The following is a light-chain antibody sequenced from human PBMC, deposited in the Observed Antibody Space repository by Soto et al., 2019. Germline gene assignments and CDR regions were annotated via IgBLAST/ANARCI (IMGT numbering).Light chain of an antibody. Sequence: QPVLTQSSSASASLGSSVKLTCTLSSGHSSYIIAWHQQQPGKAPRYLMKLEGSGSYNKGSGVPDRFSGSSSGADRYLTISYLQFEDEADYYCENWDSNTHTVFGGGTKLTVL. CDR3: ENWDSNTHTV. J-gene: IGLJ3*02. V-gene: IGLV4-60*02. CDR2: LEGSGSY. CDR1: SGHSSYI.